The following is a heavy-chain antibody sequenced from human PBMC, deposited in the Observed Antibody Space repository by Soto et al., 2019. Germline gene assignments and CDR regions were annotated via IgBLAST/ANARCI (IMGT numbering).Heavy chain of an antibody. V-gene: IGHV1-2*02. Sequence: QLHLVQSGAVVKKPGASVTVSCSASGYPVTAYYMHWVRQAPGRGLEWMGGINPATGAAKYTQTFQGRATMTRDASTSTALMELSGPTSEDTAVFYCARGGGVGVAGSAAFDMWGQGTLVTVSS. J-gene: IGHJ3*02. CDR3: ARGGGVGVAGSAAFDM. CDR2: INPATGAA. CDR1: GYPVTAYY. D-gene: IGHD3-3*01.